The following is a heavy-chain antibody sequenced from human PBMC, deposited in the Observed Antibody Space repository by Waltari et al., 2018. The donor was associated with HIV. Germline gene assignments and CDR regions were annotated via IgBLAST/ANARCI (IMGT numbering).Heavy chain of an antibody. CDR3: ARTFGGDDSNG. D-gene: IGHD3-22*01. V-gene: IGHV3-48*03. J-gene: IGHJ4*02. Sequence: EVQLVESGGGLVQPGGSLRLSCAASGFTFSSYEMKWVRQAPGKGLEWVSYISSSGSTMYYADSVKGRFTISRDNAKNSLYLQMNSLRAEDTAVYYCARTFGGDDSNGWGQGTLVTVSS. CDR2: ISSSGSTM. CDR1: GFTFSSYE.